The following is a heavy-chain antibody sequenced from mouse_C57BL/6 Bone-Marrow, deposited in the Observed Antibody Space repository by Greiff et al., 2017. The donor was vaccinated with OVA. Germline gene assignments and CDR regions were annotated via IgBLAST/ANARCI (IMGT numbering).Heavy chain of an antibody. CDR1: GYTFTTYP. CDR3: ARAGSGYWYFDV. V-gene: IGHV1-47*01. J-gene: IGHJ1*03. D-gene: IGHD4-1*01. CDR2: FHPYNDDT. Sequence: QVHVKQSGAELVKPGASVKMSCKASGYTFTTYPIEWMKQNHGKSLEWIGNFHPYNDDTKYNEKFKGKATLTVEKSSSTVYLELSRLTSDDSAVYYCARAGSGYWYFDVWGTGTTVTVSS.